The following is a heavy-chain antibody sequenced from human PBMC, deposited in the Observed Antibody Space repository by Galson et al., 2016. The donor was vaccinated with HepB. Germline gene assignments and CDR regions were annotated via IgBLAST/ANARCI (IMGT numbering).Heavy chain of an antibody. Sequence: SLRLSCAASGFAFSNYAMHWVRQAPGKGLEWVSSISSGSSYIYYADSVKGRFTISRDNVKKSLYLQMNSLRPEDTAVYYCARVRGQQLLDAFDIWGQGTMVTVSS. CDR3: ARVRGQQLLDAFDI. V-gene: IGHV3-21*01. D-gene: IGHD6-13*01. CDR1: GFAFSNYA. J-gene: IGHJ3*02. CDR2: ISSGSSYI.